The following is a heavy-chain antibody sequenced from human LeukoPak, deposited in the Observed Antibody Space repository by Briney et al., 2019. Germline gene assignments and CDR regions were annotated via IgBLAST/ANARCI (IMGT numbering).Heavy chain of an antibody. V-gene: IGHV3-21*01. D-gene: IGHD4-17*01. Sequence: PGGSLRLSCAASGFTLSNYSMNWVRQAPGKGLEWVAFISSSSSYIFYADSLKGRFTISRDNAKNSLYLQMNSLRADDTAVYYCARDLAYGDDGLWGQGTLVTVSS. CDR3: ARDLAYGDDGL. CDR2: ISSSSSYI. CDR1: GFTLSNYS. J-gene: IGHJ4*02.